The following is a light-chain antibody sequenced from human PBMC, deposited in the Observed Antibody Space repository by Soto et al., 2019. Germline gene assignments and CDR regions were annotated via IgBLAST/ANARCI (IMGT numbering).Light chain of an antibody. Sequence: EIVMTQSPATLSVSPGERATLSCRASQSVSSKLAWYQQKVGQAPRLLIYGASTRAAGIPARFSGSGSGTEFTLTISSLQSEDFEVYYCQQYDKWPLPFGGGAKVEIK. CDR2: GAS. CDR1: QSVSSK. J-gene: IGKJ4*01. CDR3: QQYDKWPLP. V-gene: IGKV3-15*01.